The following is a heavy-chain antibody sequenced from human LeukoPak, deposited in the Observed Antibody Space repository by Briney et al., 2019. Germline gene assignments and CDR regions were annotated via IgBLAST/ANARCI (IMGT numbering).Heavy chain of an antibody. J-gene: IGHJ4*02. V-gene: IGHV3-11*01. Sequence: GGSLRLSCAASGFTFSDYYMSWIRQAPGKGLEWVSYISSSGSTIYYADSVKGRFTISRDNAKNSLYLQMNSLRAEDTAVYYCARDSYHVKLRDGSGRAPFDYWGQGTLVTVSS. D-gene: IGHD3-10*01. CDR3: ARDSYHVKLRDGSGRAPFDY. CDR1: GFTFSDYY. CDR2: ISSSGSTI.